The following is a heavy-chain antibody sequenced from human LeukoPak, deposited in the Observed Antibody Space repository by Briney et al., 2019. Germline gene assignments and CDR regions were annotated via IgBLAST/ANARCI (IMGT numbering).Heavy chain of an antibody. Sequence: ASVKVSCKASGYTFTSYGISWVRQAPGQGLEWMGWISAYNGNTNFEQKLQGRVTMTTDTPTSTAYMELRSLRSDDTAVYYCARDRPQIVAPKTRDFDFWGQGTLVTVSS. CDR2: ISAYNGNT. D-gene: IGHD5-12*01. CDR3: ARDRPQIVAPKTRDFDF. J-gene: IGHJ4*02. V-gene: IGHV1-18*01. CDR1: GYTFTSYG.